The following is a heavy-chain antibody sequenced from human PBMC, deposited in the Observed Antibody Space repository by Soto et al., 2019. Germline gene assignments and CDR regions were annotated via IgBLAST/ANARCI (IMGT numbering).Heavy chain of an antibody. CDR1: GGTFSSYA. CDR3: ARDFGSNLAYCGGDCYQPSFDI. CDR2: IIPIFGTA. Sequence: SVKVSCKASGGTFSSYAISWVRQAPGQGLEWMGGIIPIFGTANYAQKFQGRVTITADKSTSTAYMELSSLRSEGTAVYYCARDFGSNLAYCGGDCYQPSFDIWGQGTMVTVSS. V-gene: IGHV1-69*06. D-gene: IGHD2-21*02. J-gene: IGHJ3*02.